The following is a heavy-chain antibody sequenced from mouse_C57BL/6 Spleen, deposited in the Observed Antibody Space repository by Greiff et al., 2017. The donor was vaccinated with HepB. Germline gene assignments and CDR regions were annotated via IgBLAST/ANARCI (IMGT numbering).Heavy chain of an antibody. CDR2: ILPGSGST. CDR1: GYTFTGYW. CDR3: ANYYGSSSGFDY. D-gene: IGHD1-1*01. J-gene: IGHJ2*01. V-gene: IGHV1-9*01. Sequence: QVQLQQSGAELMKPGASVKLSCKATGYTFTGYWIEWVKQRPGHGLEWIGEILPGSGSTNYNEKFKGKATFTADTSSNTAYMQLSSLTAEDSAICECANYYGSSSGFDYWGQGTTLTVSS.